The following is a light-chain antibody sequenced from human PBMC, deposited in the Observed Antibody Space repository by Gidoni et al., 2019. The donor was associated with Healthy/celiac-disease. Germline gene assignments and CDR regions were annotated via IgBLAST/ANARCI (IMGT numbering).Light chain of an antibody. J-gene: IGKJ4*01. Sequence: EIVMTQSPATLSVSPGERATLSCRASQSVSSNLAWYQQQPGQAPRLLIYGASTRATGIPARFSGSGSGTEFNITIRSLQSEDFAVYYCQQYNNWPPLTFGGGTKVEIK. CDR2: GAS. CDR3: QQYNNWPPLT. V-gene: IGKV3-15*01. CDR1: QSVSSN.